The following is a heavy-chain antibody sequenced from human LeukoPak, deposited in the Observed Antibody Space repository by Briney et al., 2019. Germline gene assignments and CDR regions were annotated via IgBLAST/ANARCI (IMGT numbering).Heavy chain of an antibody. V-gene: IGHV4-4*02. CDR3: ARGHYSGSFDY. J-gene: IGHJ4*02. CDR2: VVLSGGT. CDR1: GDSIRSSQW. D-gene: IGHD3-10*01. Sequence: SETLSLTCTVSGDSIRSSQWWSWVRRPPGKGLEWIGEVVLSGGTNYNPSFKSRVTISADQAQNQFSLNLRFVTDADAAVYYCARGHYSGSFDYWGQGTLVTVSS.